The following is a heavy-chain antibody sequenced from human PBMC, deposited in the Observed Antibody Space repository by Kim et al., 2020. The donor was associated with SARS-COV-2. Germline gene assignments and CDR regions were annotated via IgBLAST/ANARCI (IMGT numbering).Heavy chain of an antibody. Sequence: GESLKISCKGSGYSFISYWISWVRQMPGKGLEWMGKIDPSDSYTNYSPSFQGHVTISVDKSISTAYLQWSSLKASDTAMYYCARQGYSSSLDYWGQGTLVTVSS. CDR1: GYSFISYW. D-gene: IGHD6-13*01. CDR2: IDPSDSYT. J-gene: IGHJ4*02. CDR3: ARQGYSSSLDY. V-gene: IGHV5-10-1*01.